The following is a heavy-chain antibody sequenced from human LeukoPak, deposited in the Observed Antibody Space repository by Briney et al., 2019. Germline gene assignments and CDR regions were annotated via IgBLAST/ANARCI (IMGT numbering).Heavy chain of an antibody. CDR3: ARSFDI. J-gene: IGHJ3*02. Sequence: PGGSLRLSCAASGFTFSNYEMNWVRQAPGKVLEWVSHISSSGTTTYDADSVKGRFTISRDNAKKSLYLQMNSLRVEDTAVYYCARSFDIWGQGTMVTVSS. CDR2: ISSSGTTT. V-gene: IGHV3-48*03. CDR1: GFTFSNYE.